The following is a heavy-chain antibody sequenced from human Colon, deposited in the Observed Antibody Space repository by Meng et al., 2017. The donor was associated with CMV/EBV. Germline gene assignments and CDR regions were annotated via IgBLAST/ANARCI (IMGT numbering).Heavy chain of an antibody. V-gene: IGHV3-23*01. Sequence: VAAGLILKNHAMYWVRRVPGKGLEWVSAFSGSDNNTYYSDSVKGRFTISRDNSKNTLYLQMNSLRVDNTAVYYCAKGNQFESRLDSWGQGTLVTVSS. CDR1: GLILKNHA. CDR2: FSGSDNNT. J-gene: IGHJ4*02. CDR3: AKGNQFESRLDS. D-gene: IGHD1-14*01.